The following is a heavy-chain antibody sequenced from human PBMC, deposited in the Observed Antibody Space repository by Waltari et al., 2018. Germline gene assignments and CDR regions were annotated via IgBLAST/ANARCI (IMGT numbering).Heavy chain of an antibody. V-gene: IGHV3-74*03. Sequence: EVQLVESGGGLVQPGGSLRLSCAASGFTFSRSWIHWVRQFPGKGLMWVSRINNEGGSTVYADSVKGRFTISRDDAKNTVSLQMNKLSAEDTALYYCARAGLLGAFDVWGQGTMVTVSS. CDR1: GFTFSRSW. CDR3: ARAGLLGAFDV. D-gene: IGHD2-15*01. J-gene: IGHJ3*01. CDR2: INNEGGST.